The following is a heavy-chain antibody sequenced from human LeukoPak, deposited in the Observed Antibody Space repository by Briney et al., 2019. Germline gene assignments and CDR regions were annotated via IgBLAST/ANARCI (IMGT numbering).Heavy chain of an antibody. CDR2: INPNSGGT. J-gene: IGHJ4*02. D-gene: IGHD2-2*01. CDR1: GYTFTGYY. CDR3: AREYCSSTSCYAGFDY. Sequence: ASVKVSCKASGYTFTGYYMHWVRQAPGQGLEWMGWINPNSGGTNYAQKFQGRVTITRDTSISTAYMELSRLRSDDTAVYYCAREYCSSTSCYAGFDYWGQGTLVTVSS. V-gene: IGHV1-2*02.